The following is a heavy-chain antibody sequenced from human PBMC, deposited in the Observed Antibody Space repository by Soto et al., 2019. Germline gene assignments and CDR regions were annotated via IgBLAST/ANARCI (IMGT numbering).Heavy chain of an antibody. V-gene: IGHV1-58*02. J-gene: IGHJ6*04. CDR3: AAGSRSVAGSSLVFYVMDV. D-gene: IGHD6-19*01. CDR2: IVVGSGNT. Sequence: ASVKVSCKASGYTFSDYAIHWVRQAPGQRPEWIGWIVVGSGNTNYAQKFQERVTITRDMSTSTAYMELSSLRSEDTAVYYCAAGSRSVAGSSLVFYVMDVGGKGTTVTVSS. CDR1: GYTFSDYA.